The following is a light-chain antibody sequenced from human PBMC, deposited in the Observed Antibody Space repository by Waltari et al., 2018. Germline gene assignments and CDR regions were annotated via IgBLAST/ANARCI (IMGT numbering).Light chain of an antibody. CDR2: GAS. J-gene: IGKJ2*01. CDR3: LQYNNWPYT. CDR1: QNIGTS. V-gene: IGKV3-15*01. Sequence: EIEMTQSPASLSVSPGETAILTCRASQNIGTSLSWFQLRPGRAPRHLIYGASTRATGIPARFSASGSGTEFSLTISSLQSDDFAVYYCLQYNNWPYTFGQGTKLEMK.